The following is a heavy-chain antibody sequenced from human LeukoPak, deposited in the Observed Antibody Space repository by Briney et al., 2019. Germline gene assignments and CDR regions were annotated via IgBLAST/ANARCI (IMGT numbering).Heavy chain of an antibody. V-gene: IGHV1-3*01. CDR1: GYTFTSYA. CDR3: ARDSSFSLERRSTFDY. D-gene: IGHD1-1*01. J-gene: IGHJ4*02. Sequence: ASVKVSCKASGYTFTSYAMHWVRQAPGQRLEWMGWINAGNGNTKYSQKFQGRVTITRDTSASTAYMELSSLRSEDTAVYYCARDSSFSLERRSTFDYWGQGTLVTVSS. CDR2: INAGNGNT.